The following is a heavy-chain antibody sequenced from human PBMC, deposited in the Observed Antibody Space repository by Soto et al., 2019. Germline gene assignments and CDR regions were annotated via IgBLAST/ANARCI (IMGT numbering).Heavy chain of an antibody. CDR2: ISGSGDST. V-gene: IGHV3-23*01. CDR3: ASRSSGWYFDY. J-gene: IGHJ4*02. D-gene: IGHD6-19*01. CDR1: GFTFSSYA. Sequence: GRSLRLSCAASGFTFSSYATNWVRQAPGKGLEWVSVISGSGDSTYYADSVKGRFTISRDNSKNTLYLQMNSLRAEDTAVYYCASRSSGWYFDYWGQGTLVTVSS.